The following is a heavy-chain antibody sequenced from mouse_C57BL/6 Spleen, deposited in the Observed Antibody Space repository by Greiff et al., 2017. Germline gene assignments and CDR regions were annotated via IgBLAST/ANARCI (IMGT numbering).Heavy chain of an antibody. V-gene: IGHV2-5*01. CDR3: AKIYYGYDGDAMDY. CDR2: IWRGGST. D-gene: IGHD2-2*01. Sequence: QVQLQQSGPGLVQPSQSLSITCTVSGFSLTSYGVHWVRQSPGKGLEWLGVIWRGGSTDYNAAFMSRLSITKDNSKSQAFFKMNSLQADDTAIYYCAKIYYGYDGDAMDYWGQGTSVTVSS. J-gene: IGHJ4*01. CDR1: GFSLTSYG.